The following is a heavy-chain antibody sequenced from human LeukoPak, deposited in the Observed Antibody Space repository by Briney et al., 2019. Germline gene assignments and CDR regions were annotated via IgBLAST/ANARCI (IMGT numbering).Heavy chain of an antibody. J-gene: IGHJ5*02. CDR2: IIPIFGTA. CDR3: ARESGGDIVVVPAAPGGNWFDP. CDR1: GGTFSSYA. Sequence: GASVKVSCKASGGTFSSYAISWVRQAPGQGLEWMGGIIPIFGTANYAQKFQGRVTITADESTSTAYMELSSLRSEDTAVYYCARESGGDIVVVPAAPGGNWFDPWGQGTLVTVSS. D-gene: IGHD2-2*01. V-gene: IGHV1-69*13.